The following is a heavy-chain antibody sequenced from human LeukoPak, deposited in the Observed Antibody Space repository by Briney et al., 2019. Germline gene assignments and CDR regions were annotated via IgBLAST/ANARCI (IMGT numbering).Heavy chain of an antibody. Sequence: SQTLSLTCTVSGGSISSGGYYWSWIRQHPGKGPEWIGYIYYSGSTYYNPSLKSRVTISVDTSKNQFSLKLSSVTAADTAVYYCARGGCSGGSCYYRGGFDPWGQGTLVTVSS. CDR1: GGSISSGGYY. J-gene: IGHJ5*02. CDR3: ARGGCSGGSCYYRGGFDP. CDR2: IYYSGST. D-gene: IGHD2-15*01. V-gene: IGHV4-31*03.